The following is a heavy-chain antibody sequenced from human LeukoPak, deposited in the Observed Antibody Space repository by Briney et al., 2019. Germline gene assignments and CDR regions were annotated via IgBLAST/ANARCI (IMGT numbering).Heavy chain of an antibody. CDR2: ISSSSSYI. D-gene: IGHD2-2*01. J-gene: IGHJ4*02. CDR3: ASRDCTSTSCYARYF. V-gene: IGHV3-21*01. Sequence: GGSLRLSCAASGFTFSSYSMNWVRQAPGKGLEWVSSISSSSSYIYYADSVKGRFTISRDNAKNSLYLQMNSLRAEDTAVYYCASRDCTSTSCYARYFWGQGTLVTVSS. CDR1: GFTFSSYS.